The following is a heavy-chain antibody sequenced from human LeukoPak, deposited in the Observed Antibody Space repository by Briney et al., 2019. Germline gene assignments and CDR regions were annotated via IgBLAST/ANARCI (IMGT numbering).Heavy chain of an antibody. CDR1: GFTFSSYS. V-gene: IGHV3-48*01. CDR2: ISSSSSTI. CDR3: AREGQWELLGRGYYFDY. J-gene: IGHJ4*02. Sequence: GGSPRLSCAASGFTFSSYSMNWVRQAPGKGLEWVLYISSSSSTIYYADSVKGRFTISRDNAKNSLYLQMNSLRAEDTAVYYCAREGQWELLGRGYYFDYWGQGTLVAVSS. D-gene: IGHD1-26*01.